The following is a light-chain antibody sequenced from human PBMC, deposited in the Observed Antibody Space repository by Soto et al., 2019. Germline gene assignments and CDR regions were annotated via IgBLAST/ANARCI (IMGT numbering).Light chain of an antibody. CDR2: DAS. CDR1: QSISSW. CDR3: QQYNSYSPA. Sequence: DIQMTQSPSTLSASVGDRVTITCRASQSISSWLAWYQQKPGKAPKLLIYDASSLKSGVPSRFSGSGSGTEFTLTIRSLQPDDFAPYYCQQYNSYSPAFGQGTKVEI. J-gene: IGKJ1*01. V-gene: IGKV1-5*01.